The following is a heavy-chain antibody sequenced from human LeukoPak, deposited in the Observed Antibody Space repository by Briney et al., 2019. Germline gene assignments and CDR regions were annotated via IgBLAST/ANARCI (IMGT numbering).Heavy chain of an antibody. D-gene: IGHD3-3*01. J-gene: IGHJ4*02. CDR1: GFTFRSYS. Sequence: GGSLRLSCAASGFTFRSYSMNWVRQAPGKGLEWVSYISSSSSTIYYADSVKGRFIISRDNAKNSLYLQMNSLRAEDTAVYYCARPYYDFWSGYSTLAYWGQGTLVTVSS. V-gene: IGHV3-48*01. CDR3: ARPYYDFWSGYSTLAY. CDR2: ISSSSSTI.